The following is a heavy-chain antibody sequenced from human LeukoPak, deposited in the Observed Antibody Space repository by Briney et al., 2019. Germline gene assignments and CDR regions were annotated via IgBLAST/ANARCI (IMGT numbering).Heavy chain of an antibody. CDR3: AREDDYVWGSYRSLLSGFDY. J-gene: IGHJ4*02. V-gene: IGHV7-4-1*02. Sequence: EASVTVSCKASGYTFTSYAMNWVRQAPGQGLEWMGWINTNTGNPTYAQGFTGRFVFSLDTSVSTAYLQISSLKAEDTAVYYCAREDDYVWGSYRSLLSGFDYWGQGTLVTVSS. CDR1: GYTFTSYA. CDR2: INTNTGNP. D-gene: IGHD3-16*02.